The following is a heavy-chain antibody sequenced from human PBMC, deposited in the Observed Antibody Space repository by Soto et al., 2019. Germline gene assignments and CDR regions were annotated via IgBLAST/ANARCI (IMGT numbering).Heavy chain of an antibody. CDR2: INQEGSDK. CDR3: ARDLLIRDY. Sequence: GGSLRLSCVVSGITFSDYWMTWVRQAPGKGLEWVANINQEGSDKNYVDSVRGRFTISRDNTKNSLYLQMNSLRADDTAIYYCARDLLIRDYWGQITLVTVSS. CDR1: GITFSDYW. D-gene: IGHD2-15*01. V-gene: IGHV3-7*03. J-gene: IGHJ4*02.